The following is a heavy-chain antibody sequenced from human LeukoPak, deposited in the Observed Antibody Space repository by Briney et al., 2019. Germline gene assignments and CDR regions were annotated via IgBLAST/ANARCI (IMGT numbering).Heavy chain of an antibody. J-gene: IGHJ4*02. Sequence: SETLSLTCTVSGYSISSGYYWGWIRQPPGKGLEWIGSTAPGGNTYYNPSLKSRVAISVDTSKNQFSLRLISVTAADTAVYYRARGGSGWPFDHWGQGTLVTVSS. D-gene: IGHD6-19*01. CDR3: ARGGSGWPFDH. V-gene: IGHV4-38-2*02. CDR1: GYSISSGYY. CDR2: TAPGGNT.